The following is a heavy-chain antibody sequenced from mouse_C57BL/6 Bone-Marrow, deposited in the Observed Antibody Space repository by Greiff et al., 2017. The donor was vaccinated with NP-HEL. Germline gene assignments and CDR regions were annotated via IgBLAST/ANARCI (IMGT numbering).Heavy chain of an antibody. CDR2: INPNNGGT. Sequence: EVKLQESGPELVKPGASVKIPCKASGYTFTDYNMDWVKQSHGKSLEWIGDINPNNGGTIYNQKFKGKATLTVDKSSSTAYMELRSLTSEDTAVYYCALWLRRGDYWGQGTSVTVSS. CDR3: ALWLRRGDY. V-gene: IGHV1-18*01. CDR1: GYTFTDYN. J-gene: IGHJ4*01. D-gene: IGHD2-2*01.